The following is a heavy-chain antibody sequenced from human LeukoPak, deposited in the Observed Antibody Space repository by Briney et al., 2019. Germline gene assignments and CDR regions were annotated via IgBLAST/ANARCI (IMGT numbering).Heavy chain of an antibody. Sequence: QPGGSLRLSCAASGFTFSDYAMHWVRQAPGKGLEWVALISYDGSKTYYADSVKGRFTISRDNSKNTLYLQMGSLRTEDTAVYYCARDGRIGGYIHWGQGTLVTVSS. D-gene: IGHD3-22*01. V-gene: IGHV3-30*04. CDR1: GFTFSDYA. CDR2: ISYDGSKT. CDR3: ARDGRIGGYIH. J-gene: IGHJ1*01.